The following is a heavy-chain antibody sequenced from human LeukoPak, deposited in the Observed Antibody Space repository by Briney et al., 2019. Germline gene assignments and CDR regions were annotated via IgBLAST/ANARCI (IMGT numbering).Heavy chain of an antibody. Sequence: GGSLRLSCAASGFTFSNYNMNWVRQAPGKAMEWVSSITSSGTYIFYADSVKGRFTISRDNAKNSLYLQMNSLRAEDTAVYYCARARVGELFDAFDIWGQGTMVTVSS. CDR2: ITSSGTYI. D-gene: IGHD3-10*01. J-gene: IGHJ3*02. CDR1: GFTFSNYN. V-gene: IGHV3-21*01. CDR3: ARARVGELFDAFDI.